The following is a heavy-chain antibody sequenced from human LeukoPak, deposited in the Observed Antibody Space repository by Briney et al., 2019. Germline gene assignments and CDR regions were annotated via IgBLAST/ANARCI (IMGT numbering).Heavy chain of an antibody. Sequence: GRSLRLSCAASGFTFSSYAMHWVRQAPGKGLEWVAVISYDGSNKYYADSVKGRFTISRDNSKNTLYLQMNSLRAEDTAVYYCAKTKILEWLLSFDYWGQGTLVTVSS. CDR2: ISYDGSNK. V-gene: IGHV3-30-3*02. CDR1: GFTFSSYA. D-gene: IGHD3-3*01. CDR3: AKTKILEWLLSFDY. J-gene: IGHJ4*02.